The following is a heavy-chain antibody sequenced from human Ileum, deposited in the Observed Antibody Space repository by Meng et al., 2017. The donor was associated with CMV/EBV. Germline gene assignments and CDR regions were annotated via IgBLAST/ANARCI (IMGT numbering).Heavy chain of an antibody. CDR1: GGSLSGYY. V-gene: IGHV4-34*01. CDR2: INYSEST. Sequence: QVQLQLWGAGLLRSSETLSLTCAVSGGSLSGYYCSWIRQPPGKGLEWIGEINYSESTNYNPSLKSRVTISVDMFKNQCSLKLRSATAADTGVYYCARRVGSGKYYFDSWSQGTLVTVSS. J-gene: IGHJ4*02. CDR3: ARRVGSGKYYFDS. D-gene: IGHD3-10*01.